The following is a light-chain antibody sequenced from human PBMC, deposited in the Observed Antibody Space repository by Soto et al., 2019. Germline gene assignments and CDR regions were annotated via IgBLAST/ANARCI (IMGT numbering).Light chain of an antibody. J-gene: IGLJ2*01. CDR1: SSDVGAYNY. CDR3: SSYTGSSTVV. CDR2: EVS. V-gene: IGLV2-14*01. Sequence: QSALTQPASVSGSPGQSITISCTGTSSDVGAYNYVSWHQQHPGKAPKLMIYEVSNRPSGVSNRFSGSKSGNTASLTISGLQAEDEADYYCSSYTGSSTVVLGGGTKLTVL.